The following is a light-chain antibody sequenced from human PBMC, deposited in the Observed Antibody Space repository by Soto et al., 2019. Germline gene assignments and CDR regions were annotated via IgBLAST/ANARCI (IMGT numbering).Light chain of an antibody. V-gene: IGKV3-20*01. CDR1: QSIYIN. Sequence: EIVLTQSPATLSVSPGERATLSCRASQSIYINLAWYQQKPGQTPRLLIYGASNRAAGIPDRFTGSGSGTDFTLTISRLEPEDFAVYSCQQYGGSPLFTFGPGTRVDFK. CDR3: QQYGGSPLFT. J-gene: IGKJ3*01. CDR2: GAS.